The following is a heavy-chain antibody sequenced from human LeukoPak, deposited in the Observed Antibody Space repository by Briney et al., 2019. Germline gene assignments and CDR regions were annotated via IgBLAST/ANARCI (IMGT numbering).Heavy chain of an antibody. D-gene: IGHD6-19*01. V-gene: IGHV3-7*03. J-gene: IGHJ4*02. CDR1: GFTFRNYW. CDR3: VRNLAVAGTCFDS. Sequence: TGGSLRLSCAASGFTFRNYWMSWVRQAPGTGLEWVANIEQDGSDRNYVASVRGRFTIPRDNAESSLYLQMNTLRAEDTAVYYCVRNLAVAGTCFDSWGQGTLVTVSS. CDR2: IEQDGSDR.